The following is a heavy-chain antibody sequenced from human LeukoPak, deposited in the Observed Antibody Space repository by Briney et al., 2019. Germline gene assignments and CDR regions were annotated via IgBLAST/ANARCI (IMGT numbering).Heavy chain of an antibody. CDR3: ASSVAGTFWYFDL. Sequence: GESLKISCKGSGYSFTSYWIGWVRQMPGKGLEWMGIIYPGDSDSRYSPSFQGQVTISADKSISAAYLQWSSLKASDTAMYYCASSVAGTFWYFDLWGRGTLVTVSS. J-gene: IGHJ2*01. CDR2: IYPGDSDS. V-gene: IGHV5-51*01. D-gene: IGHD6-19*01. CDR1: GYSFTSYW.